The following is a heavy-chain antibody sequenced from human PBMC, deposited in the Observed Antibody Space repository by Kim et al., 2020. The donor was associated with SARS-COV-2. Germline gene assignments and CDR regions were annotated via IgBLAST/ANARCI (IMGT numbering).Heavy chain of an antibody. D-gene: IGHD3-22*01. Sequence: GGSLRLSCAASGFTFSSYAMHWVRQAPGKGLEWVAVISYDGSNKYYADSVKGRFTISRDNSKNTLYLQMNSLRAEDTAVYYCARAGEGSSGNDAFDIWGQGTMVTVSS. J-gene: IGHJ3*02. V-gene: IGHV3-30*04. CDR2: ISYDGSNK. CDR1: GFTFSSYA. CDR3: ARAGEGSSGNDAFDI.